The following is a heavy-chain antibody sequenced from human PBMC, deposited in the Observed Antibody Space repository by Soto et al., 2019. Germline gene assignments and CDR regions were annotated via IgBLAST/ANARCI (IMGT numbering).Heavy chain of an antibody. CDR2: INAGNGNT. V-gene: IGHV1-3*01. J-gene: IGHJ5*02. Sequence: QVQLVQSGAEVKKPGASVKVSCKASGYTFTSYAMHWVRQAPGQRLEWMGWINAGNGNTKYSQKFQGRVTITRDTSASTAYMELSSLRSEDTAVYYCARDEDSSSWYSHSRGWFDPWGQGTLVTVSS. CDR1: GYTFTSYA. D-gene: IGHD6-13*01. CDR3: ARDEDSSSWYSHSRGWFDP.